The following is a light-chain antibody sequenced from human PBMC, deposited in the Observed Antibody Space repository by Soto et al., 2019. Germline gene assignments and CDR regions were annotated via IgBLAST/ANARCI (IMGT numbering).Light chain of an antibody. J-gene: IGLJ2*01. CDR3: TSWTTSTTMI. CDR2: EVF. CDR1: SNDIGAFNY. Sequence: QSALTQPPSASGSPGQSVTISCTGTSNDIGAFNYVSWYQQHPGKAPKLLIYEVFRRPSGVPDRFSGSRSGNTASLTVSGLQPEDEADYYCTSWTTSTTMIFGGGTKVTVL. V-gene: IGLV2-8*01.